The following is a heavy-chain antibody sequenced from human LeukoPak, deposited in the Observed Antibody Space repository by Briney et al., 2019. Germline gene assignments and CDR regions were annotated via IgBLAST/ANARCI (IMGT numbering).Heavy chain of an antibody. V-gene: IGHV3-48*04. J-gene: IGHJ4*02. CDR3: ARVSEVWGSYLFDY. CDR1: GFDFSASS. Sequence: GGSLRLSCVASGFDFSASSFNYIRQAPGKGLEWVSYIRASSSLISYADSVRGRFTISRDNAKNTLYLQMNSLRAGDTAVYYCARVSEVWGSYLFDYWGQGTLVTVSS. D-gene: IGHD3-16*02. CDR2: IRASSSLI.